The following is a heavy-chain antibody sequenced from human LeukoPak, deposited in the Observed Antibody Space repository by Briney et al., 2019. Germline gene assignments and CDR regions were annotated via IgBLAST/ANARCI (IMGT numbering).Heavy chain of an antibody. Sequence: SETLSLTCAVYGGSFSGYYWSWIRQPPGKGLEWIGEINHSGSTNYNPSLKSRVTISVDTSKNQFSLKLSSVTAADTAVYYCARKRYSSSWKKPNDAFDIWGQGTMVTVSS. CDR1: GGSFSGYY. V-gene: IGHV4-34*01. CDR2: INHSGST. J-gene: IGHJ3*02. D-gene: IGHD6-13*01. CDR3: ARKRYSSSWKKPNDAFDI.